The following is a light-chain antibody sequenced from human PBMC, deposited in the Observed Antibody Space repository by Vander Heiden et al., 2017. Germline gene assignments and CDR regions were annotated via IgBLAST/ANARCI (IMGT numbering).Light chain of an antibody. V-gene: IGKV1-6*01. CDR2: GAS. CDR1: QGIRND. CDR3: QQDYDYPET. J-gene: IGKJ1*01. Sequence: AIQMTQPPSSLSASVGDRVTITCRASQGIRNDLGWYQQKPGKAPKLLIYGASSLHSGVPSRFSGSGSGTDFTLTISSLQPEDFATYYCQQDYDYPETFGQGTKVEIK.